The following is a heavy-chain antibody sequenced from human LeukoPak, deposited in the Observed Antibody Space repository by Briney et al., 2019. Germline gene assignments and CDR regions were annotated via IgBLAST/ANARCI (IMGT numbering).Heavy chain of an antibody. CDR2: ISGSGGST. J-gene: IGHJ5*02. CDR3: AKDPGVPAASYNWFDP. D-gene: IGHD2-2*01. CDR1: GFTFSSYA. Sequence: GGSLRLSCAASGFTFSSYAMSWVRQAPGKGLEWVSAISGSGGSTYYADSVKGRFTISRDNSKNTLYLRMNSLRAEDTAVYYCAKDPGVPAASYNWFDPWGQGTLVTVSS. V-gene: IGHV3-23*01.